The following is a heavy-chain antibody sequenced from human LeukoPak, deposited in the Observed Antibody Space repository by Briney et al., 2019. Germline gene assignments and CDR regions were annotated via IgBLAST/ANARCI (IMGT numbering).Heavy chain of an antibody. CDR2: IYSGGNT. CDR3: ARGPTGASV. Sequence: GGSLRLSCAASGFTISDKYMCWVRQAAGKGLEWISAIYSGGNTYYTNSVKGRFIISRDSSKNAMYLQMNGLTDEDTAVYYCARGPTGASVWGKGTTVTVSS. J-gene: IGHJ6*04. CDR1: GFTISDKY. D-gene: IGHD1-14*01. V-gene: IGHV3-53*01.